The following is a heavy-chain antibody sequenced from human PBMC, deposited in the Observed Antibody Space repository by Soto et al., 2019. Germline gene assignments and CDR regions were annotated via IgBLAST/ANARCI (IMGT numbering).Heavy chain of an antibody. CDR1: GFTFSSYG. CDR2: IGYDGSNK. CDR3: ARVPGYSGYDPLFDY. J-gene: IGHJ4*02. D-gene: IGHD5-12*01. Sequence: QVQLVESGGGVVQPGRSLRLSCAASGFTFSSYGMHWVRQAPGKGLEWVAVIGYDGSNKYYADSVKGRFTISRDNSKNTLYLEMNSLRAEVTAVYYCARVPGYSGYDPLFDYWGQGTLVTFSS. V-gene: IGHV3-33*01.